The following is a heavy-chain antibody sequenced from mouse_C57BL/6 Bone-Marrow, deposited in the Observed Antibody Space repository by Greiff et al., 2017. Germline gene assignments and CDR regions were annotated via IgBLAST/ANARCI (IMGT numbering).Heavy chain of an antibody. CDR3: AREENYYGSSFFAY. CDR2: INYDGSST. D-gene: IGHD1-1*01. J-gene: IGHJ3*01. V-gene: IGHV5-16*01. Sequence: EVMLVESEGGLVQPGSSMKLSCTASGFTFSDYYMAWVRQVPEKGLEWVANINYDGSSTYYLDSLKSRFIISRDNAKNILYLQMSSLKSEDTATYYCAREENYYGSSFFAYWGQGTLVTVSA. CDR1: GFTFSDYY.